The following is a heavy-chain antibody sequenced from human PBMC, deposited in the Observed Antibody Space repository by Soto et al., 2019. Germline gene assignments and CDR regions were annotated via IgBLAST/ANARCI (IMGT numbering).Heavy chain of an antibody. D-gene: IGHD6-13*01. J-gene: IGHJ2*01. V-gene: IGHV4-59*01. Sequence: PSETLSLTCSVSGGSISSYYWNWIRQSPEKGLEWIGYVYDTGSTNFNPSVKTRVTISVDTSKNQFYLNLKSVTPADTAVYYYAGVKASHGGIWSYWYFDLWGRGTLVTVSS. CDR1: GGSISSYY. CDR2: VYDTGST. CDR3: AGVKASHGGIWSYWYFDL.